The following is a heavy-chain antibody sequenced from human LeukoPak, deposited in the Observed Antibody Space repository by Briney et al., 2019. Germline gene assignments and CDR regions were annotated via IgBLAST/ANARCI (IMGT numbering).Heavy chain of an antibody. Sequence: PSETLSLTCAVYGGSFSGYYWSWIRQPPGKGLEWIGEINHSGSTNYNPSLKSRVTISVDTSKNQFSLKLSSVTAADTAVYYCARGMVGIAAASGIDDWGQGTLVTVSS. V-gene: IGHV4-34*01. CDR3: ARGMVGIAAASGIDD. CDR2: INHSGST. D-gene: IGHD6-13*01. CDR1: GGSFSGYY. J-gene: IGHJ4*02.